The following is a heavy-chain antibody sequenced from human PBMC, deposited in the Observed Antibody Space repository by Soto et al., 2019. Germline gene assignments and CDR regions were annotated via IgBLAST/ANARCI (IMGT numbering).Heavy chain of an antibody. CDR2: IYWDDDK. V-gene: IGHV2-5*02. D-gene: IGHD3-3*01. CDR3: AHRVLRTVFGLVTTTAIYFDL. Sequence: QNTLNESGPTVVRPTETLTLTCRFSGFSLTTSGVGVGWIRQSPGKAPEWLALIYWDDDKRYSASLKSRLTITKDTSKNPVVLTVSDLDPTHTATYYCAHRVLRTVFGLVTTTAIYFDLWGQGTPVAVSS. J-gene: IGHJ4*02. CDR1: GFSLTTSGVG.